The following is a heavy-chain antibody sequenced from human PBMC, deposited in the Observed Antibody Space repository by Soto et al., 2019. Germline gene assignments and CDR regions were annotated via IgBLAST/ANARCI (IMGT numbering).Heavy chain of an antibody. Sequence: QVKLQESGPGLVKPSETLSLTCTVSGGSISSSSYYWGWIRQPPGKGLEWIGTIYFSGSTYYNPSLKSRVTIYVDTSKNQFSLTLSSVTAADTAVYYCARLPYSTSLDYWGQGTLVTVSS. V-gene: IGHV4-39*01. CDR2: IYFSGST. D-gene: IGHD1-26*01. J-gene: IGHJ4*02. CDR3: ARLPYSTSLDY. CDR1: GGSISSSSYY.